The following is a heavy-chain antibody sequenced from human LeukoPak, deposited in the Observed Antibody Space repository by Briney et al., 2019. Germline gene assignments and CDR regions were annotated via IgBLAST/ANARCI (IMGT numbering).Heavy chain of an antibody. CDR2: INAGNGKT. J-gene: IGHJ4*02. D-gene: IGHD3-9*01. V-gene: IGHV1-3*01. Sequence: ASVKVSCKASGYTFTNYAVHWVRQAPGQGLEWMGWINAGNGKTNYSQKFQARVTLTRDTSASTVYMELSSLRSEDTAVYYCARGYYDLLTGHVVTYYFDYWGQGTLVTVSS. CDR3: ARGYYDLLTGHVVTYYFDY. CDR1: GYTFTNYA.